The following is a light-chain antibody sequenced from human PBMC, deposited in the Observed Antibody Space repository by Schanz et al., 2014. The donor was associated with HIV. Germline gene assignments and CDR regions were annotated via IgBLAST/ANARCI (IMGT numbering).Light chain of an antibody. Sequence: EIVLTQSPGTLSLSPGERATLSCRASQSVRRSLAWYQQKPGQAPRLLIYGASTRATGIPARFSGSGSGTEFTLTISSLQSEDFAVYYCQQYNNWPPEGTFGQGTKVELK. CDR2: GAS. J-gene: IGKJ1*01. CDR1: QSVRRS. V-gene: IGKV3-15*01. CDR3: QQYNNWPPEGT.